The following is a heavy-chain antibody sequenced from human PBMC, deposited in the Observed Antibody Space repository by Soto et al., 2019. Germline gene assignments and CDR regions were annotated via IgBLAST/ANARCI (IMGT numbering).Heavy chain of an antibody. CDR3: ARDGYCSGGSCYSVPVFDS. CDR1: GFTFSSYG. Sequence: QVQLVESGGGVVQPGRSLRLSCAASGFTFSSYGMHWVRQAPGKGLEWVAVIWYDGSNKYYADSVKGRFPISRDNSKNTLYRQINSLRAEDTAVYYCARDGYCSGGSCYSVPVFDSWGQGTLVTVSS. D-gene: IGHD2-15*01. CDR2: IWYDGSNK. J-gene: IGHJ4*02. V-gene: IGHV3-33*01.